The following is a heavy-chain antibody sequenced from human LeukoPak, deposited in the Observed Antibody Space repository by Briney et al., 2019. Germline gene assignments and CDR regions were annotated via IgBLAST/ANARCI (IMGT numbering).Heavy chain of an antibody. J-gene: IGHJ3*02. CDR1: GFTLRTSGVG. Sequence: SGPTLVNPTQTLTLTCSFSGFTLRTSGVGVGWIRQPPGKALEWLALIYWDDDKRYSPSLKSKLTITKDTSKNQVVLTMTNMDPVDTATYYCAHKKERVDAFDIWGQGTMVTVSS. CDR2: IYWDDDK. D-gene: IGHD1-1*01. V-gene: IGHV2-5*02. CDR3: AHKKERVDAFDI.